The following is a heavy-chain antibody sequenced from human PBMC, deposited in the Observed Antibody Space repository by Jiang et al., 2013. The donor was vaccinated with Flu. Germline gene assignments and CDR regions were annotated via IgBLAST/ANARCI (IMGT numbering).Heavy chain of an antibody. CDR3: ARSRYCSGGSCSVDY. CDR2: IYPGDSDT. CDR1: GYSFTTYW. J-gene: IGHJ4*02. V-gene: IGHV5-51*01. Sequence: GAEVKKPGESLRISCKGSGYSFTTYWIGWVRQMPGKGLEWMGIIYPGDSDTRYSPSFQGQVTISADKSISTAYLQWSSLKASDTAMYYCARSRYCSGGSCSVDYWGQGALVTVSS. D-gene: IGHD2-15*01.